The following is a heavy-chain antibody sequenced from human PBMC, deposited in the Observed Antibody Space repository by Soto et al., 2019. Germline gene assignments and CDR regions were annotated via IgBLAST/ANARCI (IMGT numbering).Heavy chain of an antibody. D-gene: IGHD5-12*01. Sequence: SETLSVTCTDSGGSISSYYWSWIRQPPGKGLEWIGYIYYSGSTNYNPSLKSRVTISVDTSKNQFSLKLSSVTAADTAVYYCARGPVGYSGYPRLYYYYYYGMDVWGQGTTVIVS. CDR1: GGSISSYY. J-gene: IGHJ6*02. CDR2: IYYSGST. CDR3: ARGPVGYSGYPRLYYYYYYGMDV. V-gene: IGHV4-59*01.